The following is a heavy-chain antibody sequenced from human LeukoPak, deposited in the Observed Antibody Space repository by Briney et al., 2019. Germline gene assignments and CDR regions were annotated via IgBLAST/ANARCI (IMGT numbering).Heavy chain of an antibody. D-gene: IGHD6-13*01. J-gene: IGHJ6*03. CDR3: ARDEYSSSWDYYYYMDV. CDR2: IYTSGST. Sequence: SETLSLTCTVSAGSISSYYWSWIRQPAGKGLEWIVRIYTSGSTNYNPSLKSRVTISVDESKNQFSLKLSSVTVADTAVYYCARDEYSSSWDYYYYMDVWGKGTTVTVSS. CDR1: AGSISSYY. V-gene: IGHV4-4*07.